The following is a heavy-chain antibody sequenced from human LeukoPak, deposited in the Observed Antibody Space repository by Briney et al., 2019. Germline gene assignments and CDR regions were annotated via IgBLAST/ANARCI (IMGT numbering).Heavy chain of an antibody. D-gene: IGHD1-26*01. J-gene: IGHJ4*02. CDR1: GFTFSSYS. CDR2: ISSSSTI. Sequence: PGGSLRLSCAASGFTFSSYSMNWVRQAPGKGLEWVSFISSSSTIYYADSVKGRFTISRDNAKNSLYLQMNSLRAEDTAVYYCARDRSGSYSAIDYWGQGTLVSVSS. CDR3: ARDRSGSYSAIDY. V-gene: IGHV3-48*04.